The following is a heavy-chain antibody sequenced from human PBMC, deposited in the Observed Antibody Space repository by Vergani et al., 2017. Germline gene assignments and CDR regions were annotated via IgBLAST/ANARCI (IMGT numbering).Heavy chain of an antibody. V-gene: IGHV4-4*08. CDR1: GGSISSYY. D-gene: IGHD3-22*01. CDR2: IYTSGST. J-gene: IGHJ6*02. Sequence: QVQLQESGPGLVKPSETLSLTCTVSGGSISSYYWSWIRQPPGKGLEWIGRIYTSGSTNYNPSLKSRVTISVDTSKNQFSLKLSSVTAADTAVYYCARGDYYDSSGYPYYYYGMDVWGQGTTVTVSS. CDR3: ARGDYYDSSGYPYYYYGMDV.